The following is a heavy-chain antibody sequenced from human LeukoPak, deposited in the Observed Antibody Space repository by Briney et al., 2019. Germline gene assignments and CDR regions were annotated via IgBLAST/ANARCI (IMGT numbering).Heavy chain of an antibody. J-gene: IGHJ4*02. CDR2: ISGSGGST. CDR3: AKDSRREHDGYSSSPGGFDY. D-gene: IGHD6-6*01. CDR1: GFTFSSYA. Sequence: GGSLRLSCAASGFTFSSYAMSWVRQAPGKGLEWVSAISGSGGSTYYADSVKGRFTISRDNSKNTLYLQMNSLRAEDTAVYYCAKDSRREHDGYSSSPGGFDYWGQGTLVTVSS. V-gene: IGHV3-23*01.